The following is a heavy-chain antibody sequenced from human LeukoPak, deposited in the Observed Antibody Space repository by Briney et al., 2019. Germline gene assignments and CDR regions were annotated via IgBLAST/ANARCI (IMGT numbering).Heavy chain of an antibody. D-gene: IGHD6-6*01. CDR1: GYTFTSYD. V-gene: IGHV1-8*01. CDR3: ARASARLRDYYYMDV. J-gene: IGHJ6*03. CDR2: MNPNSGNT. Sequence: GASVKVSCKASGYTFTSYDINWVRRATGQGLEWMGWMNPNSGNTGYAQKFQGRVTMTRNTSISTAYMELSSLRSEDTAVYYCARASARLRDYYYMDVWGKGTTVAVSS.